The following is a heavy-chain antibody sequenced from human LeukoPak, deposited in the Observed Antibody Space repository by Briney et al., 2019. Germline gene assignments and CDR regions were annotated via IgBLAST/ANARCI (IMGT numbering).Heavy chain of an antibody. V-gene: IGHV4-4*09. J-gene: IGHJ4*02. Sequence: SETLSLTCTVSGGSISSYYWSWIRQPPGKGLEWIGYIYTSGSTNYNPSLKSRVTISVDTSKNQFSLKLSSVTAADTAVYYCARTRDSSGSMIDYWGQGTLVTVSS. CDR1: GGSISSYY. CDR3: ARTRDSSGSMIDY. CDR2: IYTSGST. D-gene: IGHD3-22*01.